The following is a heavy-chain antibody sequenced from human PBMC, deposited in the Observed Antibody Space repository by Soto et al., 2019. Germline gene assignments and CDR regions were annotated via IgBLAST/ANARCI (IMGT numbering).Heavy chain of an antibody. CDR2: INHSGST. CDR3: ARGDNSYVLVY. D-gene: IGHD5-18*01. CDR1: GGSFSGYY. Sequence: PSETLSLTCAVYGGSFSGYYWSWIRQPPGKGLEWIGEINHSGSTNYNPSLKSRVTISVDTSKNQFSLKLSSVTAADTAVFYCARGDNSYVLVYWGQGTLVTVSS. J-gene: IGHJ4*02. V-gene: IGHV4-34*01.